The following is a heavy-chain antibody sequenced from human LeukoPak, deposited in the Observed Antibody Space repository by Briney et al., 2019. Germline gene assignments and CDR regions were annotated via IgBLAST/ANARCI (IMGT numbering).Heavy chain of an antibody. V-gene: IGHV4-34*01. Sequence: SETLSLTCAVYGGSFSGYYWSWIRQPPGKGLEWIGEINHSGSTNYNPSLKSRVTISVDASKNQFSLKLSSVTAADTAVYDCATHELKDAFDIWGQGTMVTVSS. J-gene: IGHJ3*02. CDR3: ATHELKDAFDI. D-gene: IGHD3-10*01. CDR2: INHSGST. CDR1: GGSFSGYY.